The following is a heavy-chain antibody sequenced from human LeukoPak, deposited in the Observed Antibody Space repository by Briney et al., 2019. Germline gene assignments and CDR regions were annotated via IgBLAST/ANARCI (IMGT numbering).Heavy chain of an antibody. V-gene: IGHV3-7*01. J-gene: IGHJ4*01. D-gene: IGHD7-27*01. CDR1: GFTFSNFW. Sequence: GGSLRLSSAGYGFTFSNFWMNWVRQAPGKGLEWVANINQDGSEKYYADSVKGRFTLSRDNAENSVYLQMNNLRPEETAVYYCATLNWESPDYWGQGTQVTVSS. CDR3: ATLNWESPDY. CDR2: INQDGSEK.